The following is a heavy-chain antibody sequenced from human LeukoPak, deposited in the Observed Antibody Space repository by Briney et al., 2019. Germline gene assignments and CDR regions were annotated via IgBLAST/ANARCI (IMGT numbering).Heavy chain of an antibody. V-gene: IGHV4-4*02. Sequence: SGTLSLTCAVSGGSISSSNWWSWVRQPPGKGLEWIGEIYHSGSTNYNPSLKSRVTISVDKSKNQFSLKLSSVTAADTAVYYCAKLNYLYETYYFDYWGQGTLVTVSS. CDR1: GGSISSSNW. CDR2: IYHSGST. CDR3: AKLNYLYETYYFDY. D-gene: IGHD2/OR15-2a*01. J-gene: IGHJ4*02.